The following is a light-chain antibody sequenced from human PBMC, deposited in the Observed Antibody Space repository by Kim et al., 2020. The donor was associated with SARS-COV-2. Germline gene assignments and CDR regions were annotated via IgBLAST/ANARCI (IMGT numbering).Light chain of an antibody. V-gene: IGKV3-20*01. CDR2: GAS. J-gene: IGKJ2*01. CDR3: LHYWRSPIHT. CDR1: QSVRNNY. Sequence: EIVLTQSPGTLSLSPGERATLSCRASQSVRNNYLTWYQHKPGQAPRLLIYGASSRAAGIPDRFSGSGSGTDFTLTISRLEPEDFAVYYCLHYWRSPIHTFGQGTNLEI.